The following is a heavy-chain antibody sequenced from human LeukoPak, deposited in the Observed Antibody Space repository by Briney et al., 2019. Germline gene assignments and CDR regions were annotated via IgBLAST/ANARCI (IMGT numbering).Heavy chain of an antibody. Sequence: GGSLRLSCAVSGFPFTNYAMSWVRQAPGKGLEWVSVIAAGGGGIHYADSVEGRVTISRDNSKHTLSLQMNSLRVEDTAVYYCAKSGGMTADNWFDPWGQGTPVTVSS. D-gene: IGHD1-26*01. J-gene: IGHJ5*02. CDR3: AKSGGMTADNWFDP. CDR1: GFPFTNYA. CDR2: IAAGGGGI. V-gene: IGHV3-23*01.